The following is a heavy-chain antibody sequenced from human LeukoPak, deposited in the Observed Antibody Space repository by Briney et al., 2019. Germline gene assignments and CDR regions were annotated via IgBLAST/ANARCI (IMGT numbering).Heavy chain of an antibody. CDR2: ISSSSNYI. J-gene: IGHJ4*02. CDR3: AKDKAQAYYASGSLVL. Sequence: GGSLRLSCAASGFTFTSYNMNWVRQAPGKGLEWVLSISSSSNYIYYADSVKGRFTISRDNAKNSLCLQMNNLRTEDTALYYCAKDKAQAYYASGSLVLWGQGTLVTVSS. CDR1: GFTFTSYN. V-gene: IGHV3-21*04. D-gene: IGHD3-10*01.